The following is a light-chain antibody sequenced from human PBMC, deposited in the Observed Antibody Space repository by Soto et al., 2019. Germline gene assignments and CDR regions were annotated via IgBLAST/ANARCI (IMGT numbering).Light chain of an antibody. J-gene: IGLJ1*01. CDR2: DVS. CDR1: SSDVGAYNY. CDR3: GSYTTSSNYV. V-gene: IGLV2-14*01. Sequence: QSVLTQSASVSGSPGQSITISCTGTSSDVGAYNYVYWYQQHPGKAPKLMIYDVSNRPSGVSNRFSGSKSGDTASLTISGLQAEDEADYFCGSYTTSSNYVFLTGTKVTVL.